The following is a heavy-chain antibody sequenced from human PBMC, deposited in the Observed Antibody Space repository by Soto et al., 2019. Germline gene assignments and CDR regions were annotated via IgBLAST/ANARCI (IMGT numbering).Heavy chain of an antibody. J-gene: IGHJ4*02. D-gene: IGHD3-22*01. CDR3: AKGYYYDSSGYLDY. CDR1: GFTFNNYW. V-gene: IGHV3-23*01. CDR2: ISAGGGRT. Sequence: PGGSLRLSCAASGFTFNNYWMHWVRHAPGKGPEWVSSISAGGGRTYYADSVKGRLTISRDNPKNTLYLQMDSLRAEDTAVYYCAKGYYYDSSGYLDYWGQGTLVTVSS.